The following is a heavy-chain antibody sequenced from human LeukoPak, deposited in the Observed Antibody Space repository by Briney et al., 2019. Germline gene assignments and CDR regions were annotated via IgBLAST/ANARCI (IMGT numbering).Heavy chain of an antibody. CDR1: GFIFSSYA. CDR3: AKLVNYYDSSGYYFWY. J-gene: IGHJ4*02. V-gene: IGHV3-23*01. CDR2: ITGSGGTT. D-gene: IGHD3-22*01. Sequence: GGSLRLSCAASGFIFSSYAMSWVRQAPGKGLEWVSVITGSGGTTYYADSVKGRFTISRDNSKNTLYLQMNSLTADDTAVYYCAKLVNYYDSSGYYFWYWGQGTLVTVSS.